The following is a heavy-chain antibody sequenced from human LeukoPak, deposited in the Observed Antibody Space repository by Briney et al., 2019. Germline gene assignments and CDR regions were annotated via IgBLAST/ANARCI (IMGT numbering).Heavy chain of an antibody. CDR3: ARVTGYVIEDNFAY. J-gene: IGHJ4*02. V-gene: IGHV1-18*01. CDR2: ISAYNGNT. D-gene: IGHD2-15*01. CDR1: GYTFTSYG. Sequence: ASVKVSCKASGYTFTSYGISWVRQAPGQGLEWMGWISAYNGNTNYSQKLQGRVTMTTDTSTSTAYMELRSLRSDDTAVYYCARVTGYVIEDNFAYWGQGTLVTASS.